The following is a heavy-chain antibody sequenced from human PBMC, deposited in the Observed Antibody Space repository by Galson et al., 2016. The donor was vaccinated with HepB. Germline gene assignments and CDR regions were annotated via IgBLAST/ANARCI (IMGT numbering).Heavy chain of an antibody. J-gene: IGHJ4*02. CDR1: GVSISSDDYY. CDR2: ISDSETS. D-gene: IGHD4-17*01. V-gene: IGHV4-30-4*01. Sequence: TLSLTCSVSGVSISSDDYYWNWIRQSPGKGLEWIGYISDSETSYFNPSLKSRITMSVETSKNHVSLNLTSVTAADTAVYYCASSPAPRGDYFYFDYWGQGTLVTVSS. CDR3: ASSPAPRGDYFYFDY.